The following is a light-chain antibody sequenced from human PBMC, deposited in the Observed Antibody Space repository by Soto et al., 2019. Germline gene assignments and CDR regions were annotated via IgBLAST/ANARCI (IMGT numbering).Light chain of an antibody. J-gene: IGKJ4*01. CDR3: LQYYSTPLT. V-gene: IGKV4-1*01. CDR1: QSVLYSSNNKNY. CDR2: WAS. Sequence: DIVMTQSPDSLAVSLGERATINCKSSQSVLYSSNNKNYLAWYQQKPGQPPKLLICWASTRESGVPDRFSGSGSGTDFTFTISSLQAEDVAVYYCLQYYSTPLTFGGGTKVEIK.